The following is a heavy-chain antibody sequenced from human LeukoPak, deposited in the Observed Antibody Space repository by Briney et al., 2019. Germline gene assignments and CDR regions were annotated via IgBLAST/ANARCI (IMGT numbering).Heavy chain of an antibody. D-gene: IGHD5-12*01. V-gene: IGHV3-74*01. Sequence: GGSLRLSRAASGFTFTRYWMHWVRQAPGKGLVWVSCTNGDGSDTSYADSVKGRFTISRDNAKNTLHLQMNSLRVEDTAVYYCVSGYDNTDFEFWGQGTLVTVSS. CDR2: TNGDGSDT. J-gene: IGHJ4*02. CDR1: GFTFTRYW. CDR3: VSGYDNTDFEF.